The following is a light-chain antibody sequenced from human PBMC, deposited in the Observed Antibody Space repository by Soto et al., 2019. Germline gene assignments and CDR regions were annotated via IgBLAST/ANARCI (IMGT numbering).Light chain of an antibody. V-gene: IGKV1-39*01. J-gene: IGKJ2*01. CDR1: QNLNIY. Sequence: DIQMTQSPSSLSASVGDRVTITCRASQNLNIYLNWYQQKPGKAPQVLIYAASSLQSGVPSRFTGSGSGTDFTLTISSLQSEDFGTYYCQQCYSTPRTVGHGTKLEIK. CDR2: AAS. CDR3: QQCYSTPRT.